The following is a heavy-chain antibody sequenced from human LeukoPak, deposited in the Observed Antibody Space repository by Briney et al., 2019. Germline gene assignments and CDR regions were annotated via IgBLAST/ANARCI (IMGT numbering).Heavy chain of an antibody. Sequence: PGGSLRLSCAASGFSFSSYGMHWVRQAPGKGLEWVAFIRYGGSHQFHADSVRGRFTISRDNPKNTLYLQMNSLRGEDTAVYFCARDSGTWFYLQDWGQGTLVTVSS. CDR3: ARDSGTWFYLQD. J-gene: IGHJ1*01. CDR2: IRYGGSHQ. D-gene: IGHD2/OR15-2a*01. V-gene: IGHV3-30*02. CDR1: GFSFSSYG.